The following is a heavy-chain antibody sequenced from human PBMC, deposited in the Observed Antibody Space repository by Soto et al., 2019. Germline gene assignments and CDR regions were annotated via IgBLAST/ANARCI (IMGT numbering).Heavy chain of an antibody. J-gene: IGHJ6*04. Sequence: GGSLRLSCAASGFTVSSNYMSWVRQAPGKGLEWVSVIYSGGSTYYADSVKGRFTISRHNSKNTLYLQMNSLRAEDTAVYYCARVTVCSSTSCYRFPSAPEMDVWGKGTTVTVSS. CDR2: IYSGGST. D-gene: IGHD2-2*02. CDR1: GFTVSSNY. V-gene: IGHV3-53*04. CDR3: ARVTVCSSTSCYRFPSAPEMDV.